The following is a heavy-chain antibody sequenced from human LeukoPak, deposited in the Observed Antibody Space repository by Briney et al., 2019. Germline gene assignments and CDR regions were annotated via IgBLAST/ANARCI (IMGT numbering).Heavy chain of an antibody. J-gene: IGHJ4*02. D-gene: IGHD6-19*01. CDR2: ISSSGSTI. CDR3: ARGEEAVAVYFDY. V-gene: IGHV3-11*01. CDR1: GFTFSDYY. Sequence: GGSLRLSCTASGFTFSDYYMSWIRQAPGKGLEWVSYISSSGSTIYYADSVKGRFTISRDNAKNSLYLQMNSLRAEDTAVYYCARGEEAVAVYFDYWGQGTLVTVSS.